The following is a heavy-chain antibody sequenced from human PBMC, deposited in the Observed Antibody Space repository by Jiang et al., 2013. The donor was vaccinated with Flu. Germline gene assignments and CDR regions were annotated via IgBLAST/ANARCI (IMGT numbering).Heavy chain of an antibody. D-gene: IGHD2-21*02. Sequence: GAEVKKPGTSVTVSCEASGFTFTASAMQWVRQARGQPLEWIGWIVVGGGSTNYAQKFQGRVTITRDLSTSITYMELSGLRSEDTAVYYCAAGRYCGGDCYAFDLWGHGTMVTVSS. J-gene: IGHJ3*01. CDR3: AAGRYCGGDCYAFDL. V-gene: IGHV1-58*02. CDR2: IVVGGGST. CDR1: GFTFTASA.